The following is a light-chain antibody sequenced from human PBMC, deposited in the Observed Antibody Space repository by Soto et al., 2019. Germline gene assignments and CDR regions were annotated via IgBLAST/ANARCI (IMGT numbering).Light chain of an antibody. CDR3: QQYGGSPRVT. CDR1: QSVSSNY. Sequence: EIVWTQSPGTLSLSPGARVTLSGRASQSVSSNYLAWYQQKPGQAPRLLIYSASSRATVIPDRFSGSVSGTDFTLTINRLEPEDCAVYYCQQYGGSPRVTFGGGTKVEIK. CDR2: SAS. V-gene: IGKV3-20*01. J-gene: IGKJ4*01.